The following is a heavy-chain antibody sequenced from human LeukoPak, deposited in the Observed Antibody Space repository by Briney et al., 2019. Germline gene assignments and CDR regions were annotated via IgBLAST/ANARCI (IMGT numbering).Heavy chain of an antibody. CDR3: VRLRRNSDSSGYFYYYDN. CDR1: GFVFSCYS. D-gene: IGHD3-22*01. Sequence: GGSLRLSCAASGFVFSCYSFNWVRQAPGKGLEGVASVNTVSSYIYYADSVRGRFTISRDNAKNSVLLQMNSLRAEDMAMYYCVRLRRNSDSSGYFYYYDNWGQGTLVTVSS. J-gene: IGHJ4*02. CDR2: VNTVSSYI. V-gene: IGHV3-21*01.